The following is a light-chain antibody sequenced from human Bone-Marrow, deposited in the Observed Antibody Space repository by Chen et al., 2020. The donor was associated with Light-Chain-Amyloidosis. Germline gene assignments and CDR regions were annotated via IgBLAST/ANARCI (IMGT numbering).Light chain of an antibody. CDR3: SSYTITNTLV. J-gene: IGLJ1*01. CDR2: EVT. Sequence: QSALTHPASVSGSPGKAITISCTGTSSDVGGDNHDSGYQQHPDKAPKLIIYEVTNRPSWVPDRFSGSKSDNTASLTISGLQTEDEADYFCSSYTITNTLVFGSGTRVTVL. V-gene: IGLV2-14*01. CDR1: SSDVGGDNH.